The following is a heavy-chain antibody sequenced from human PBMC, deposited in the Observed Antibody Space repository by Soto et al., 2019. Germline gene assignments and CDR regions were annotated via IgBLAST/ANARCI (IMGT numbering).Heavy chain of an antibody. J-gene: IGHJ5*02. CDR1: GYTFTSYG. CDR3: ATVCITMLRGVITRRLDP. Sequence: ASVKVSCKASGYTFTSYGISWVRQAPGQGLEWMGWISAYNGNTNYAQKLQGRVTMTTDTSTSTAYMELSSLRSDDTAVYYCATVCITMLRGVITRRLDPGGKGTLVTVPS. V-gene: IGHV1-18*01. D-gene: IGHD3-10*01. CDR2: ISAYNGNT.